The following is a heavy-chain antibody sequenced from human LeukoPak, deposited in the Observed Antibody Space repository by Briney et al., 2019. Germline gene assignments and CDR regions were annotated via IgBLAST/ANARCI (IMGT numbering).Heavy chain of an antibody. V-gene: IGHV1-69*06. Sequence: ASVKVSCKASGGTFSSYAISWVRQAPGQGLEWMGGIIPIFGTANYAQKFQGRVTMTEDTSTDTAYMELSSLRSEDTAVYYCATSNLGPKTYYYDSSGYPYDYWGQGTLVTVSS. D-gene: IGHD3-22*01. J-gene: IGHJ4*02. CDR2: IIPIFGTA. CDR1: GGTFSSYA. CDR3: ATSNLGPKTYYYDSSGYPYDY.